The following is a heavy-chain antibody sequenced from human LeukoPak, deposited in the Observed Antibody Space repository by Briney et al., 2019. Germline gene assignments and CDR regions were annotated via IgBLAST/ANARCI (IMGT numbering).Heavy chain of an antibody. CDR2: IYTGGDT. CDR1: GLTVSNNY. Sequence: GGSLRLSCAASGLTVSNNYMSWVRQAPGKGLGWVSVIYTGGDTYYADSVRGRFTISRDNSKNILSLQMNSLRADDTAVYYCTRVLSDSRGWYHFDYWGQGTLVTVSS. D-gene: IGHD6-19*01. CDR3: TRVLSDSRGWYHFDY. V-gene: IGHV3-53*01. J-gene: IGHJ4*02.